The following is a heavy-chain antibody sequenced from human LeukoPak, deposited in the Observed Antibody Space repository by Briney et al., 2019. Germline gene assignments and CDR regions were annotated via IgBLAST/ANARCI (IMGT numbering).Heavy chain of an antibody. D-gene: IGHD2-21*02. Sequence: ASVKVSCKASGGTFSSYAISRVRQAPGQGLEWMGRIIPILGIANYAQKFQGRVTITADKSTSTAYMELSSLRSEDTAVYYCAEYCGGDCRFDYWGQGTLVTVSS. J-gene: IGHJ4*02. CDR3: AEYCGGDCRFDY. CDR2: IIPILGIA. V-gene: IGHV1-69*04. CDR1: GGTFSSYA.